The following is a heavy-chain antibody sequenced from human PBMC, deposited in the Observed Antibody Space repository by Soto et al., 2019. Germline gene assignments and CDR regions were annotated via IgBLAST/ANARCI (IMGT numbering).Heavy chain of an antibody. J-gene: IGHJ6*03. V-gene: IGHV4-39*01. CDR2: IYYTGST. Sequence: SETLSLTCTVSGGSVSTSSYYWGWIRQPPGKGLEWIGIIYYTGSTYYNPSLKSRVTISVDTSKNQFSLKLSSVTAADTAVYYCGSLSYFYYYMDVWGKGTTVTVSS. CDR1: GGSVSTSSYY. CDR3: GSLSYFYYYMDV.